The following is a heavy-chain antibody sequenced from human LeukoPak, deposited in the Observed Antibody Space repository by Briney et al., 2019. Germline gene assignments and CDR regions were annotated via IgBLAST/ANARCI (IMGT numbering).Heavy chain of an antibody. Sequence: SETLSLTCAVYGGSFSGYYRSWIRQPPGKGLEWIGEINHSGSTNYNPSLKSRVTISVDTSKNQFSLKLSSVTAADTAVYYCARVQDYYGSGSYYSPFDYWGQGTLVTVSS. CDR3: ARVQDYYGSGSYYSPFDY. CDR1: GGSFSGYY. CDR2: INHSGST. D-gene: IGHD3-10*01. V-gene: IGHV4-34*01. J-gene: IGHJ4*02.